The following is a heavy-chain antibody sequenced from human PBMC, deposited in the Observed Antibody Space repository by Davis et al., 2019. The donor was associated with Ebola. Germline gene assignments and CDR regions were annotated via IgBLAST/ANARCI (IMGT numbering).Heavy chain of an antibody. D-gene: IGHD3-10*01. CDR3: ARDLSYSYYYHYYGMDV. CDR1: GGTFSSYA. Sequence: PVKVSCKASGGTFSSYAISWVRQAPGQGLEWMGGIIPIFGTANYAQKFQGRVTITADESTSTAYMELRSLRSDDTAVYYCARDLSYSYYYHYYGMDVWGQGTTVTVSS. CDR2: IIPIFGTA. J-gene: IGHJ6*02. V-gene: IGHV1-69*13.